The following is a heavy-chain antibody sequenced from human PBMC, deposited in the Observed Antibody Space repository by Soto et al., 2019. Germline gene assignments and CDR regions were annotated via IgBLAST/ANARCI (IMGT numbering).Heavy chain of an antibody. J-gene: IGHJ6*02. D-gene: IGHD3-22*01. Sequence: GESLKISCKGYGYSFTSYWISWVRQMPGKGLEWMGRIDPSDSYTNYSPSFQGHVTISADKSISTAYLQWSSLKASDTAMYYCARQVVVNYGMDVWGQGTTVTVSS. CDR1: GYSFTSYW. V-gene: IGHV5-10-1*01. CDR3: ARQVVVNYGMDV. CDR2: IDPSDSYT.